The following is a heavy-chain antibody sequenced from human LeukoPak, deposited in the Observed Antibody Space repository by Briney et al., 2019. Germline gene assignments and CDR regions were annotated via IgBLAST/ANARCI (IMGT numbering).Heavy chain of an antibody. CDR2: IYYSGST. Sequence: PSETLSLTCTVSGGSISSSSYYWGWIRQPPGKGLEWIGSIYYSGSTYYNPSLKSRVTISVGTSKNQFSLKLSSVTAADTAVYYCARTYDYVWGSYRYTDYWGQGTLVTVSS. V-gene: IGHV4-39*01. J-gene: IGHJ4*02. D-gene: IGHD3-16*02. CDR3: ARTYDYVWGSYRYTDY. CDR1: GGSISSSSYY.